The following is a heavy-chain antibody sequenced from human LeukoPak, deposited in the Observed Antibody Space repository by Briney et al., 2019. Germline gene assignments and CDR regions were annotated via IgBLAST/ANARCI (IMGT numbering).Heavy chain of an antibody. J-gene: IGHJ4*02. D-gene: IGHD5-24*01. CDR3: ARSEDGYNLDY. CDR2: IYYSGST. CDR1: GGSINSYY. Sequence: SETQSLTCSVSGGSINSYYWSWIRQPPGKGLEWIGYIYYSGSTNYNPSLKSRVTISIDTSKNQFSLKLNSVTAADTAVYYCARSEDGYNLDYWGQGTLVIVSS. V-gene: IGHV4-59*01.